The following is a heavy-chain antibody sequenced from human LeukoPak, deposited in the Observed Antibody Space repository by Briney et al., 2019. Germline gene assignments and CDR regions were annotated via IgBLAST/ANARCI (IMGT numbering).Heavy chain of an antibody. CDR3: AKDWGYYYDSSGFMDV. J-gene: IGHJ6*02. D-gene: IGHD3-22*01. Sequence: KPGGSLRLSCAASGFTFSSYSMNWVRQAPGKGLEWVSSISSSSSYIYYADSVKGRFTISRDNAKNSLYLQMNSLRAEDTAVYYCAKDWGYYYDSSGFMDVWGQGTTVTVSS. CDR1: GFTFSSYS. V-gene: IGHV3-21*04. CDR2: ISSSSSYI.